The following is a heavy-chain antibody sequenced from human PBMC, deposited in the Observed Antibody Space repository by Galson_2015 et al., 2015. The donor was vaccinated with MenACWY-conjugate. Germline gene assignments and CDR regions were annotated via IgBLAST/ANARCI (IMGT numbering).Heavy chain of an antibody. CDR1: GITFSRYG. V-gene: IGHV3-48*02. CDR3: SWGRNPTVNSMFLDY. CDR2: ISPGGGTK. Sequence: SLRLSCAASGITFSRYGMNWVRQAPGKGLEWISYISPGGGTKYYADSAKGRFTISRDDAENSLFLQLSSLRDEDTAVYYCSWGRNPTVNSMFLDYWGRGTQVIVSS. D-gene: IGHD3-10*02. J-gene: IGHJ4*02.